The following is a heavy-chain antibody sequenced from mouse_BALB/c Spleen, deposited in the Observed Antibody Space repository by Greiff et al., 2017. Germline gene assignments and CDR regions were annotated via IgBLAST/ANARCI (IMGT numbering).Heavy chain of an antibody. CDR1: GYTFTSYY. J-gene: IGHJ4*01. Sequence: QVQLQQSGPELVKPGASVRISCKASGYTFTSYYIHWVKQRPGQGLEWIGWIYPGNVNTKYNEKFKGKATLTADKSSSTAYMQLSSLTSEDSAVYFCARYYGSSYPYYYAMDYWGQGTSVTVSS. V-gene: IGHV1S56*01. CDR2: IYPGNVNT. D-gene: IGHD1-1*01. CDR3: ARYYGSSYPYYYAMDY.